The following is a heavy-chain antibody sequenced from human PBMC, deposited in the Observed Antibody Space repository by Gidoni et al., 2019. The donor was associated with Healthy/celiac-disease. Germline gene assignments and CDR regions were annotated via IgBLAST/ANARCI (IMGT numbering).Heavy chain of an antibody. CDR3: AKGLGYCSSTSCKGGHYYGMDV. Sequence: EVQLLESGGGLVQPGGSLRLSCAASGFTFSSSAMSWVRQAPGKGLEWVSAISGRGGSTYYADSVKGRFTISRDNSKNTLYLQMNSLRAEDTAVYYCAKGLGYCSSTSCKGGHYYGMDVWGQGTTVTVSS. V-gene: IGHV3-23*01. CDR2: ISGRGGST. D-gene: IGHD2-2*01. CDR1: GFTFSSSA. J-gene: IGHJ6*02.